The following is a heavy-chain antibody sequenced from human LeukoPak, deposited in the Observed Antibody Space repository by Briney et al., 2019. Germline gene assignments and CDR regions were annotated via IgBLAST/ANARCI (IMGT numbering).Heavy chain of an antibody. CDR1: GFTVSSYY. D-gene: IGHD7-27*01. Sequence: GGSLRLSCAASGFTVSSYYMSWVRQAPGKGLECVSVIFAGGNTYYEDSVKGRFTISRDNSKNPLYLQMNSLRAEDTAVYYCAKDVRNWGFDYWGQGAQVTVSS. V-gene: IGHV3-66*02. CDR2: IFAGGNT. J-gene: IGHJ4*02. CDR3: AKDVRNWGFDY.